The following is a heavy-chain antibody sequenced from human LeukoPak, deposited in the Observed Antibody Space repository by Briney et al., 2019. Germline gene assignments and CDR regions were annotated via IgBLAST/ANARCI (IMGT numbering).Heavy chain of an antibody. V-gene: IGHV4-39*01. Sequence: SETLSLTCTVSGGSISSSSYYWGWIRQPPGKGLEWIGDIHHSGSTNYNPSLKSRVTISVDTSKNQFSLKLSSVTAADTAVYYCARHQGVVVVAATRDWFDPWGQGTLVTVSS. J-gene: IGHJ5*02. CDR1: GGSISSSSYY. CDR2: IHHSGST. CDR3: ARHQGVVVVAATRDWFDP. D-gene: IGHD2-15*01.